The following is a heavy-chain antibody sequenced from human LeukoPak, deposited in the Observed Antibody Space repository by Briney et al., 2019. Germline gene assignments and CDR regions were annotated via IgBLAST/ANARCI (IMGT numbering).Heavy chain of an antibody. D-gene: IGHD6-19*01. Sequence: SETLSLTCAVSGGSIYSHYWGWIRQPPGKGLEWIGDIYYKGNTNYNPSLKSRVTISLDTSKNHLSLNLTSVVAADTAIYYCMRRDTGWNYSDYRGQGILVTVSS. V-gene: IGHV4-59*08. J-gene: IGHJ4*02. CDR1: GGSIYSHY. CDR3: MRRDTGWNYSDY. CDR2: IYYKGNT.